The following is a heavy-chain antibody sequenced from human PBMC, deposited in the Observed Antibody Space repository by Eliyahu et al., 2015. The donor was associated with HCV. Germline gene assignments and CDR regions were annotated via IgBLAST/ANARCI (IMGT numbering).Heavy chain of an antibody. Sequence: VRQAPGKGLEWVSGISWNSGSIGYADSVKGRFTISRDNAKNSLYLQMNSLRAEDTALYYCAKDISVTYYDILTGSSHLAFDIWGQGTMVTVSS. J-gene: IGHJ3*02. V-gene: IGHV3-9*01. CDR2: ISWNSGSI. D-gene: IGHD3-9*01. CDR3: AKDISVTYYDILTGSSHLAFDI.